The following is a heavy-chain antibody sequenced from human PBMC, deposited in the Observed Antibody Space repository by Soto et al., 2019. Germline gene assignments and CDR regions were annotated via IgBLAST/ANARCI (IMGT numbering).Heavy chain of an antibody. J-gene: IGHJ4*02. CDR1: GFTFSSYA. V-gene: IGHV3-23*01. CDR2: ISGSGVST. Sequence: EVQLLESGGGLVQPGGSLRLSCAASGFTFSSYAMSWVRQAPGKGLEWVSAISGSGVSTYYADSVKGRFTISRDNSKNTLHLPTNSRRAEDTAVYYCAKEGEHSSGWANFDYWGQGTLVTVSS. CDR3: AKEGEHSSGWANFDY. D-gene: IGHD6-19*01.